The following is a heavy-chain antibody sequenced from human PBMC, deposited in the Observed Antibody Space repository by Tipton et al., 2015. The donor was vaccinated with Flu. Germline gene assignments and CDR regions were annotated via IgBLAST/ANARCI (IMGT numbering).Heavy chain of an antibody. CDR2: IYHSGNT. CDR1: GGSISSGGYS. D-gene: IGHD3-10*01. Sequence: TLSLTCAVSGGSISSGGYSWSWIRQPPGKGLEWIGYIYHSGNTYYNPSLKSRVTISVDRSKNQFSLKLSSVTAADTAVYYCARGGVVSPFGSGNYREYFQHWGQGTLVTVSS. V-gene: IGHV4-30-2*01. J-gene: IGHJ1*01. CDR3: ARGGVVSPFGSGNYREYFQH.